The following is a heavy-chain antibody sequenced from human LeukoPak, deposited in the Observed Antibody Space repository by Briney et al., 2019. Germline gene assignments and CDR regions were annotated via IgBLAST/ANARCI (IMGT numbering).Heavy chain of an antibody. CDR3: ARDDPAVAGIDY. V-gene: IGHV1-46*01. CDR1: GYTFTSYY. J-gene: IGHJ4*02. D-gene: IGHD6-19*01. CDR2: INPSGGST. Sequence: GASVKVSCKASGYTFTSYYMHWVRQAPGQGLEWMGIINPSGGSTSYAQKFQGRVTMTRDTSTSTVYMELSSLGSEDTAVYYCARDDPAVAGIDYWGQGTLVTVSS.